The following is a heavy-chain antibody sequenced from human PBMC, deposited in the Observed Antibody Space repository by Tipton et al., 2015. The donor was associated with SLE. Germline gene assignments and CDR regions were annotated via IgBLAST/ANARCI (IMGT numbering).Heavy chain of an antibody. D-gene: IGHD2-8*01. Sequence: TLSLTCSVSGVSISTYYWSWIRQSPGKGLEWIGFFYFSGSSQYNPSLKSRVAISADTSNNQSSLELRSVTAADTAVYFCARGYCSDGVCYGFGFFDYWGQGNLVTVSS. J-gene: IGHJ4*02. CDR2: FYFSGSS. CDR1: GVSISTYY. V-gene: IGHV4-59*01. CDR3: ARGYCSDGVCYGFGFFDY.